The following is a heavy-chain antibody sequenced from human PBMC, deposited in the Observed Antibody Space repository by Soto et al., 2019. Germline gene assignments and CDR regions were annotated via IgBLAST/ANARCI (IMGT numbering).Heavy chain of an antibody. J-gene: IGHJ6*02. CDR1: GYTFTGYY. D-gene: IGHD6-19*01. Sequence: ASVKVSCKASGYTFTGYYMHWVRQAPGQGLEWMGWINPNSGGTNYAQKFQGWVAMTRDTSISTAYMELGRLRSDDTAVYYCARDLAVAPFRFYGMDVWGQGTTVTVSS. V-gene: IGHV1-2*04. CDR2: INPNSGGT. CDR3: ARDLAVAPFRFYGMDV.